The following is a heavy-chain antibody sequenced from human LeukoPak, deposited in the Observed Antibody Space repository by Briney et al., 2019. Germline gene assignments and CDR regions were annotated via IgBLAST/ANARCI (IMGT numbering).Heavy chain of an antibody. Sequence: GASVTVSFKASVYTFIGYYMHWVRQAPGQGLEWMGWNSNSGGTNYAQKFQGRVTMTRDKSISTTYMELTSLKSDETAVYYCARDLAGDGLSYFDYWGQGTLVTVSS. D-gene: IGHD6-19*01. CDR1: VYTFIGYY. CDR2: NSNSGGT. J-gene: IGHJ4*02. CDR3: ARDLAGDGLSYFDY. V-gene: IGHV1-2*02.